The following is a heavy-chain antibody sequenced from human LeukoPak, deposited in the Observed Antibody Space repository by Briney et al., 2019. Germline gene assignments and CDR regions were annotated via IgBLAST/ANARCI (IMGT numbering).Heavy chain of an antibody. Sequence: GRSLRLSCAASGFTFDDYTMHWVRQAPGKGLEWVSLISWVGGSTYYADSVKGRFTISRDNSKHSLYLQMNSLRTEDTALYYCAKEASADGHLLSYYFDYWGQGTLVTVS. CDR2: ISWVGGST. J-gene: IGHJ4*02. CDR3: AKEASADGHLLSYYFDY. V-gene: IGHV3-43*01. D-gene: IGHD1-26*01. CDR1: GFTFDDYT.